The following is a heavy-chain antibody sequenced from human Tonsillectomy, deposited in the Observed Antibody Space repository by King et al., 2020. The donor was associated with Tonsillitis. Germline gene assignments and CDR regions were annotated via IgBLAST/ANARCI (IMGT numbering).Heavy chain of an antibody. CDR3: AKVPTASSYYYYGMDV. CDR1: GFTFSSYV. J-gene: IGHJ6*02. CDR2: ISGSGGGT. V-gene: IGHV3-23*04. D-gene: IGHD1-26*01. Sequence: VQLVESGAGLVQPGGSLRVSCAASGFTFSSYVMNWVRQAPGKGLEWVSGISGSGGGTYYADSVKGRFTISRDNSKNTLFLQMNSLRPEDTAVYYCAKVPTASSYYYYGMDVWGQGTTVTVSS.